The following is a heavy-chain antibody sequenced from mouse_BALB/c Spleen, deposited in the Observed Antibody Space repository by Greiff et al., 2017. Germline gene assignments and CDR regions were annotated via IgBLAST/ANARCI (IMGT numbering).Heavy chain of an antibody. V-gene: IGHV5-17*02. CDR3: ARSDYDGGYYFDY. CDR1: GFTFSSFG. Sequence: EVQGVESGGGLVQPGGSRKLSCAASGFTFSSFGMHWVRQAPAKGLEWVAYISSVSSTIYYADTVKGRFTISRDNPKNTLFLQMTSLRSEDTAMYYCARSDYDGGYYFDYWGQGTTLTVSS. J-gene: IGHJ2*01. CDR2: ISSVSSTI. D-gene: IGHD2-4*01.